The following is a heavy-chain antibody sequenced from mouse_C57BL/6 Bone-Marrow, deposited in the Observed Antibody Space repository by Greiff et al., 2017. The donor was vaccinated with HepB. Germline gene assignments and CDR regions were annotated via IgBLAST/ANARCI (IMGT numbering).Heavy chain of an antibody. J-gene: IGHJ2*01. CDR2: INPSSGYT. D-gene: IGHD4-1*01. V-gene: IGHV1-7*01. CDR1: GYTFTSYW. CDR3: ARWEANWDDYFDY. Sequence: QLQQSGAELAKPGASVKLSCKASGYTFTSYWMHWVKQRPGQGLEWIGYINPSSGYTKYNQKFKDKATLTADKSSSTAYMQLSSLTYEDSAVYYCARWEANWDDYFDYWGQGTTLTVSS.